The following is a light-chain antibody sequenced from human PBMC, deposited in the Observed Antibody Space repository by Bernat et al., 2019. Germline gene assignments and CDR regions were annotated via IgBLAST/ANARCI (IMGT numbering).Light chain of an antibody. CDR1: QSISNRW. V-gene: IGKV3-11*01. CDR3: QHRSEWQIT. CDR2: DIS. Sequence: EIVLTQSPATLSLSPGERATLSCRASQSISNRWLAWYQQKPGQAPRLLIYDISNRATGIPPRFSGSGSGTDFVLTISSLEPEDFAVYYCQHRSEWQITFGQGTRLEIK. J-gene: IGKJ5*01.